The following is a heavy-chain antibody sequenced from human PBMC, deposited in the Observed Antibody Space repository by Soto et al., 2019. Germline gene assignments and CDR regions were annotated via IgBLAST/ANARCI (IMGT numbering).Heavy chain of an antibody. CDR2: IYYSGST. V-gene: IGHV4-59*01. D-gene: IGHD5-12*01. CDR3: ATIRRDGYKTLDY. CDR1: GGSISSYY. J-gene: IGHJ4*02. Sequence: SETLSLTCTVSGGSISSYYWSWIRQPPGKGLEWIGYIYYSGSTNYNPSLKSRVTISVDTSKNQFSLKLSSVTAADTAVYYCATIRRDGYKTLDYWGQGTLVTVYS.